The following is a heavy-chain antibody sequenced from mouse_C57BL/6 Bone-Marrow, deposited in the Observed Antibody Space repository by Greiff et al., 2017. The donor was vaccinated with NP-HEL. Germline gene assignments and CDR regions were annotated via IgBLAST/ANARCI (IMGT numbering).Heavy chain of an antibody. CDR3: ARSRLGRAWFAY. V-gene: IGHV3-8*01. CDR2: ISYSGST. Sequence: DVMLVESGPDLAKPSQTLSLTCSVTGYSITSDYWNWIRKFPGNKLEYMGYISYSGSTYYNPSLKSRISITRDTSKNQYYLQLNSVTTEDTATYYCARSRLGRAWFAYWGQGTLVTVSA. CDR1: GYSITSDY. D-gene: IGHD4-1*01. J-gene: IGHJ3*01.